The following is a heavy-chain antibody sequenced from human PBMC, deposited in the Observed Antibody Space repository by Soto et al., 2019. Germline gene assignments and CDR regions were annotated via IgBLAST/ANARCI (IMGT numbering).Heavy chain of an antibody. CDR1: GSSFKGGSCS. CDR3: ARDSAYFDS. V-gene: IGHV4-61*10. CDR2: VYHTGGT. J-gene: IGHJ4*02. Sequence: PSETLSLSCTVAGSSFKGGSCSWSWIRQPAGKGLEWIGYVYHTGGTSYNPSLKSRVSISTDTSTNQISLNLDSVPAADTAVYFCARDSAYFDSWGQGTPVT.